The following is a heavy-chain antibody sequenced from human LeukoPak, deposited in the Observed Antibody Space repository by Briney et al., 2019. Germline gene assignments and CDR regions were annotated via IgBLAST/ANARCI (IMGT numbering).Heavy chain of an antibody. CDR2: MSGSGAST. D-gene: IGHD3-10*01. CDR3: AKDYAYYYGSGIGGFDY. Sequence: PGGSLRLFCAASGFTFSSYAMSWVRQAPGKGLEWVSAMSGSGASTFYADSVKGRFPISRDRSNNTLYLQKNSLRAEDTAVYYCAKDYAYYYGSGIGGFDYWGQGTLVTVSS. J-gene: IGHJ4*02. V-gene: IGHV3-23*01. CDR1: GFTFSSYA.